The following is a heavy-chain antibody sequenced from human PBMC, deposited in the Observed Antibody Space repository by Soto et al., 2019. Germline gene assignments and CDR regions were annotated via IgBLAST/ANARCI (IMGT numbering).Heavy chain of an antibody. J-gene: IGHJ4*02. CDR2: IYPGDSDT. CDR3: TRHESVYGSGSYYVDY. D-gene: IGHD3-10*01. V-gene: IGHV5-51*01. CDR1: GYIFTRYW. Sequence: GESLKLTCKGSGYIFTRYWVGCVRQMPGKGLEWMGIIYPGDSDTRYSPSFQGQVTISVDKSISTAYLQWSSLKASDTAMYYCTRHESVYGSGSYYVDYWGQGTLVTVSS.